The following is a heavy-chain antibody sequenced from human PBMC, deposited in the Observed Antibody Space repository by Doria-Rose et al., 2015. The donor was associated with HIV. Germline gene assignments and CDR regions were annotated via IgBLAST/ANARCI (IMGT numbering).Heavy chain of an antibody. V-gene: IGHV2-26*01. D-gene: IGHD6-13*01. CDR3: ARIKSSRWYHKYYFDF. CDR2: IFSDDER. Sequence: ESGPVLVKPTETLTLTCTVSGVSLSSPGMGVSWIRQPPGKALEWLANIFSDDERSYKTALKSSLTISRGTSKSQVVVTMTDMDPVDTATYYCARIKSSRWYHKYYFDFWGQGTRVIVSA. J-gene: IGHJ4*02. CDR1: GVSLSSPGMG.